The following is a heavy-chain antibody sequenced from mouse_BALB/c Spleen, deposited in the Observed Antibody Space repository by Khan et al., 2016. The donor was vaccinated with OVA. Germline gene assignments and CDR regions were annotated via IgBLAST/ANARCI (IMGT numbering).Heavy chain of an antibody. CDR1: GFTFSSFG. CDR3: AIGYCAVFAY. J-gene: IGHJ3*01. Sequence: EVQMEESGGGLVQPGGSRKLSCAASGFTFSSFGMHWVRQAPEKGLEWVAKISSDSYTINYAHTVKGRFTISRDNPRKTLLLQMTSLGSKDTAMYYCAIGYCAVFAYWGQGTMVTVSA. V-gene: IGHV5-17*02. CDR2: ISSDSYTI. D-gene: IGHD2-3*01.